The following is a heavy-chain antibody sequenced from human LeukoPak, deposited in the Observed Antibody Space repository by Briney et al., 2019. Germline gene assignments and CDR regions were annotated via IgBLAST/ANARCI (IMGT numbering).Heavy chain of an antibody. V-gene: IGHV4-34*01. J-gene: IGHJ5*02. D-gene: IGHD4-11*01. CDR1: GGSFSGYY. CDR3: ARGLMTTYWFDP. CDR2: INHSGST. Sequence: SETLSLTCAVYGGSFSGYYWSWIRQPPGKGLEWIGEINHSGSTNYNPSLKSRVTISVDTSKNQFSLKLSSVTAADTAVYYCARGLMTTYWFDPWGQGILVTVSS.